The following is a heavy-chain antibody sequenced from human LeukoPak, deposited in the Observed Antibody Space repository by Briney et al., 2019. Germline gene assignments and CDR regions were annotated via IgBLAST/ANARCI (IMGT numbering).Heavy chain of an antibody. CDR1: GGSISSSSYY. Sequence: SETLSLTCTVPGGSISSSSYYWGWIRQPPGKGLEWIGSIYYSGSTYYNPSLKSRVTISVDTSKNQFSLKLSSVTAADTAVYYCARLGYCSSTSCYTGGYWGQGTLVTVSS. CDR3: ARLGYCSSTSCYTGGY. D-gene: IGHD2-2*02. CDR2: IYYSGST. V-gene: IGHV4-39*01. J-gene: IGHJ4*02.